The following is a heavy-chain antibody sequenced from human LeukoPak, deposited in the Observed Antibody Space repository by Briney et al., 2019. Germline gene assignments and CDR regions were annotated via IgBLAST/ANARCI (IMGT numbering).Heavy chain of an antibody. V-gene: IGHV4-59*01. CDR1: GGSISSYY. D-gene: IGHD3-16*02. Sequence: KASETLSLTCTVSGGSISSYYWSWIRQPPGKGLEWIGYSYYSGSTNYNPSLKSRVTISVDTSKNQFSLKLSSVTAADTAVYYCARESLCDYAWGSYRNGMDVWGQGTTVTVSS. CDR2: SYYSGST. J-gene: IGHJ6*02. CDR3: ARESLCDYAWGSYRNGMDV.